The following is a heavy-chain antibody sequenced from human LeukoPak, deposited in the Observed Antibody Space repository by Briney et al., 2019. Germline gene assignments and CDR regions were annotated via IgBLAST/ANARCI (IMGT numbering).Heavy chain of an antibody. CDR2: IYYSGST. Sequence: PEPLSLTCTVSGGSISSYCWSWVRQPPGKGLEWIGYIYYSGSTNYNPSLKSRVTISLDTSKNQFSLKLNSVTAADTAMYYCARSFSPNYYDLLDYWGQGTLVTVSS. CDR1: GGSISSYC. V-gene: IGHV4-59*01. D-gene: IGHD3-22*01. CDR3: ARSFSPNYYDLLDY. J-gene: IGHJ4*02.